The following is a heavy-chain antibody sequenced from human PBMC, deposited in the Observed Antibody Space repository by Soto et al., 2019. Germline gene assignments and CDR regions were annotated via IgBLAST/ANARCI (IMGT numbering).Heavy chain of an antibody. CDR3: TTPSKAYSSSWYATYSYYGMDV. CDR1: GFTFSNAW. CDR2: IKSKTDGGTT. Sequence: SLRLSCAASGFTFSNAWMSWVRQAPGKGLEWVGRIKSKTDGGTTDYAAPVKGRFTISRDDSKNTLYLQMNSLKTEDTAVYYCTTPSKAYSSSWYATYSYYGMDVWGQGTTVTVSS. V-gene: IGHV3-15*01. J-gene: IGHJ6*02. D-gene: IGHD6-13*01.